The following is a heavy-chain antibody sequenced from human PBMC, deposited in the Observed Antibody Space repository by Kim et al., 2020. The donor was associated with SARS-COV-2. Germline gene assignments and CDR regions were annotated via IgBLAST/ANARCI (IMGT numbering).Heavy chain of an antibody. CDR1: GFTFSSYA. CDR3: ARLATWYYYGSGSSLDY. D-gene: IGHD3-10*01. V-gene: IGHV3-30*04. CDR2: ISYDGSNK. Sequence: GGSLRLSCAASGFTFSSYAMHWVRQAPGKGLEWVAVISYDGSNKYYADSVKGRFTISRDNSKNTLYLQMNSLRAEDTAVYYCARLATWYYYGSGSSLDYWGQGTLVTVSS. J-gene: IGHJ4*02.